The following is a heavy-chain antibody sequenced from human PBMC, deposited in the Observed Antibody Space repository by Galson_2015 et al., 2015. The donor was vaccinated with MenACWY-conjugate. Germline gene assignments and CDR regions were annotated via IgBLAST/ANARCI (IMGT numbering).Heavy chain of an antibody. CDR2: ISGSGDST. V-gene: IGHV3-23*01. CDR1: GFTFSSYA. J-gene: IGHJ4*02. CDR3: AQGRALYYFGTGSSIFDY. Sequence: LRLSCADSGFTFSSYAMNWVRQAPGKGLEWVSAISGSGDSTYYADSVKGRFTISRDNSKNTLYLLMISLGAEDTAVYYCAQGRALYYFGTGSSIFDYWGQGTLVTVSS. D-gene: IGHD3-10*01.